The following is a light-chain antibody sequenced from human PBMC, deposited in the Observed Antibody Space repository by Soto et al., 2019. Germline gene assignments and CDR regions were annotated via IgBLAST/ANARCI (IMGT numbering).Light chain of an antibody. CDR2: GAS. Sequence: EIVLTQSPGTLSLSPGERATLSCRASQSVSNNYLAWYQQKPGQAPRLLIYGASNRATGISDRFSGSVSGTDFTLTIIRLEPEDFAVYDCQQYGSSGTFGQGTKVEIK. CDR3: QQYGSSGT. J-gene: IGKJ1*01. V-gene: IGKV3-20*01. CDR1: QSVSNNY.